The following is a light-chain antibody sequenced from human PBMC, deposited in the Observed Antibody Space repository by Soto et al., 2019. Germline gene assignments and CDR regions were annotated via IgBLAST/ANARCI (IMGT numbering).Light chain of an antibody. CDR1: QSISTY. CDR2: GAS. CDR3: QQSYSSPRDT. J-gene: IGKJ2*01. Sequence: DIQMTQSPSSLSASVGDRVTITCRASQSISTYLNWYQQKPGKAPKLLIYGASSLQSGVPSRFSGSGSGTDFTLTISSLQPEDSATYYCQQSYSSPRDTFGQGTKLEIK. V-gene: IGKV1-39*01.